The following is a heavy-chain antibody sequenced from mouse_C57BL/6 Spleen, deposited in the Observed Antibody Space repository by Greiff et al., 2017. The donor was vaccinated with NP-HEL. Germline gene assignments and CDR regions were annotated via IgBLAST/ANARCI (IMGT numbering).Heavy chain of an antibody. CDR2: INPYNGDT. J-gene: IGHJ2*01. CDR3: ARRSNYDYFDY. Sequence: VQLQQSGPELVKPGDSVKISCKASGYSFTGYFMNWVMQSHGKSLEWMGRINPYNGDTFYNQKFKGKATLTVDKSSSTAHMELRSLTSEDSAVYYCARRSNYDYFDYWGQGTTLTVSS. D-gene: IGHD2-5*01. V-gene: IGHV1-20*01. CDR1: GYSFTGYF.